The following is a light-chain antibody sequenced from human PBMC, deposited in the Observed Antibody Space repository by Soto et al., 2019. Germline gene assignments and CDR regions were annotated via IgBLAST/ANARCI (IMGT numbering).Light chain of an antibody. V-gene: IGKV1-13*02. CDR1: QGISSA. CDR3: RQFNSYPRT. CDR2: DAS. Sequence: AIQLTQSPSSLSASVGDRVTITCRASQGISSALAWYQQKPGKAPKLLIYDASSLESGVPSRFTGSGSGTDFTLTISSLQPEDFATYYCRQFNSYPRTFGQGTKVEIK. J-gene: IGKJ1*01.